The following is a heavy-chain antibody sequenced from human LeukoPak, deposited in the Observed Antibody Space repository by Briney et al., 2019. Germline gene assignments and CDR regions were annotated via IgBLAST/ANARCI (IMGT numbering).Heavy chain of an antibody. Sequence: QPGGSLRLSCAASGFTFSSYAMSWVRQAPGKGLEWVSAISGSGGSTYYADSVKGRFTISRDNSKNTLYLQMNSLRAEDTAVHYCAKDPHYYYDSSGYYDYWGQGTLVTVSS. J-gene: IGHJ4*02. V-gene: IGHV3-23*01. CDR2: ISGSGGST. D-gene: IGHD3-22*01. CDR3: AKDPHYYYDSSGYYDY. CDR1: GFTFSSYA.